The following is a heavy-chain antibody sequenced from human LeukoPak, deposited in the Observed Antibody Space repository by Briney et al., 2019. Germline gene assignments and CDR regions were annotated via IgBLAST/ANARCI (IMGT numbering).Heavy chain of an antibody. CDR1: GVSISSGDYY. J-gene: IGHJ4*02. CDR2: IYYSGST. V-gene: IGHV4-30-4*01. CDR3: ARDRYGGITMVRGAMGFDY. D-gene: IGHD3-10*01. Sequence: SETLSLTCTVSGVSISSGDYYWSWIRQPPGKGLEWIGYIYYSGSTYYNPSLKSRVTISVDTSKNQFSLKLSSVTAADTAVYYCARDRYGGITMVRGAMGFDYWGQGTLVTVSS.